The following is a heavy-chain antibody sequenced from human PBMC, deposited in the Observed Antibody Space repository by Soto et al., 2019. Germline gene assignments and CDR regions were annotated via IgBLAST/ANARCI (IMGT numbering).Heavy chain of an antibody. CDR2: ITQDGSEK. J-gene: IGHJ4*02. D-gene: IGHD1-26*01. CDR1: GFTFNTYC. V-gene: IGHV3-7*01. Sequence: EVQLVESGGGLVRPGGSLRLSCAASGFTFNTYCMSWVRQAPGKGLEWVANITQDGSEKYNVDSVKGRFTISRDNAENSVYLQMNSLRAEDTAVYFCTRGECNSETYSCFDYWGQGTLVTVSS. CDR3: TRGECNSETYSCFDY.